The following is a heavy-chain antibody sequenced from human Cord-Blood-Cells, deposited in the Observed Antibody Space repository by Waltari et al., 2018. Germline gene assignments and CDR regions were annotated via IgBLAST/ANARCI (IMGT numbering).Heavy chain of an antibody. D-gene: IGHD6-13*01. V-gene: IGHV1-69*06. CDR1: GGTFSSYA. J-gene: IGHJ4*02. CDR3: ARGYSSSWYFDY. CDR2: GIPILCTA. Sequence: QVQLVQSGAEVKKPGSSVKVSCKASGGTFSSYAISWVRQAPGRGLEWMGGGIPILCTASYAQKFQGRVTITADKSTSTAYMELRSLRSEDTAVYDCARGYSSSWYFDYWGQGTLVTVSS.